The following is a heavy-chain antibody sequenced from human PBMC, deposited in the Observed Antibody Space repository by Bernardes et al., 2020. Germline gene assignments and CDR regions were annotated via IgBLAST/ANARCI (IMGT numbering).Heavy chain of an antibody. CDR1: GFRFDDYA. CDR3: AKDIVGAPEAAMDV. CDR2: ISWNRGKI. Sequence: GGSLRLSCAASGFRFDDYAMHWVRQAPGKGLEWVSGISWNRGKIVYADSVKGRFTISRDNAKNSLYLQMNSLRAEDTAVYYCAKDIVGAPEAAMDVWGQGTTVTVSS. D-gene: IGHD1-26*01. J-gene: IGHJ6*02. V-gene: IGHV3-9*01.